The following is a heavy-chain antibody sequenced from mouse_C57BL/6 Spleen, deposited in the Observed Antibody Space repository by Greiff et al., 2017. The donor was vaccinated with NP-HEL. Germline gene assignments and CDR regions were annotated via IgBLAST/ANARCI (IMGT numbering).Heavy chain of an antibody. Sequence: QVQLQQSGAELVKPGASVKISCKASGYAFSSYWMNWVKQRPGKGLEWIGQIYPGDGDTNYNGKFKGKATLTADKSSSTAYMQLSSLTSEDSAVYFCARRDYDGPWFAYWGQGTLVTVSA. J-gene: IGHJ3*01. CDR1: GYAFSSYW. CDR2: IYPGDGDT. V-gene: IGHV1-80*01. D-gene: IGHD2-4*01. CDR3: ARRDYDGPWFAY.